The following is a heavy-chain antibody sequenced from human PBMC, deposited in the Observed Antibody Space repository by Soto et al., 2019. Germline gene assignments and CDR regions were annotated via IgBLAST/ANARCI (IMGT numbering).Heavy chain of an antibody. J-gene: IGHJ4*02. D-gene: IGHD2-15*01. Sequence: EASVKVSCKASGYTFTSYAMHWVRQAPGQRLEWMGWINAGNGNTKYSQKFQGRVTITRDTSASTAYMELSSLRSEDTAVYYCARAPPYCSGGSCYYFDYWGQGTLVTVSS. V-gene: IGHV1-3*01. CDR1: GYTFTSYA. CDR2: INAGNGNT. CDR3: ARAPPYCSGGSCYYFDY.